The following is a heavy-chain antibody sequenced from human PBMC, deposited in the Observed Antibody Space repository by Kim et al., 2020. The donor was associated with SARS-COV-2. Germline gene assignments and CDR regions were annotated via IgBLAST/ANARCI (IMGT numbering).Heavy chain of an antibody. V-gene: IGHV3-73*01. J-gene: IGHJ5*02. Sequence: GGSLRLSCTASGFSVSDFHVHWVCQASGKGLEWVGRITDKSQNYATAYGASVKGRFTISTDDSKNTAFLQMNALKTEDTAVYYCWGLISGRNSFDPWGQGTLVTVSS. CDR3: WGLISGRNSFDP. CDR2: ITDKSQNYAT. D-gene: IGHD3-10*01. CDR1: GFSVSDFH.